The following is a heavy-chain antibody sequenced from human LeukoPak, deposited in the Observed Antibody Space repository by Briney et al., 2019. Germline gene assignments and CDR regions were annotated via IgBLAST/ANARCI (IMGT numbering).Heavy chain of an antibody. CDR1: GGSISSSSYY. V-gene: IGHV4-39*01. D-gene: IGHD5-12*01. Sequence: SETLSLTRTVSGGSISSSSYYWGWVRPPPGKGVGWIGSIYYSGSTYYNPSLKSRVTISVDTSKNQFSLKLSSVTAADTAVYYCASVWLRRYFDYWGQGTLVTVSS. J-gene: IGHJ4*02. CDR3: ASVWLRRYFDY. CDR2: IYYSGST.